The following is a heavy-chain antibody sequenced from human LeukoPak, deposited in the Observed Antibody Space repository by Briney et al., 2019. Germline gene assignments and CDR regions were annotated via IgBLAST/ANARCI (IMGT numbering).Heavy chain of an antibody. CDR3: ARTDRSGWYRSVDY. CDR1: GGSITGYY. V-gene: IGHV4-59*08. CDR2: IYYSGST. Sequence: KPSETLSLTCTVSGGSITGYYWSWIRQPPGKGLEWIGYIYYSGSTNSNPSLKSRVTISVDTPKNQFSLKLSSVTAADTAVYYCARTDRSGWYRSVDYWGQGTLVTVSS. D-gene: IGHD6-19*01. J-gene: IGHJ4*02.